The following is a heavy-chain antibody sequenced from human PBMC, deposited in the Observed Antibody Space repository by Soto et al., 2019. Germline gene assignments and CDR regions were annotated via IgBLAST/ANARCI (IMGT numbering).Heavy chain of an antibody. CDR3: ARVQLDPDLSYYYYMDV. Sequence: SQTLSLTCAISGDSVSSNSAAWNWIRQSPSRGLEWLGRTYYRSKWYNDYAVSVKSRITINPDTSKNKFSLQLNSVTPEDTAVYYCARVQLDPDLSYYYYMDVWGKGTTVTVSS. V-gene: IGHV6-1*01. D-gene: IGHD1-1*01. CDR1: GDSVSSNSAA. CDR2: TYYRSKWYN. J-gene: IGHJ6*03.